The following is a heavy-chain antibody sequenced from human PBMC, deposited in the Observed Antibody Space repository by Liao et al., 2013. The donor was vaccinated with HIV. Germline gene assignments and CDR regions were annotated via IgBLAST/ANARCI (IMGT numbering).Heavy chain of an antibody. V-gene: IGHV4-59*01. CDR1: GDSISPYY. CDR2: IYYSGFT. Sequence: QVQLQESGPGLVKPSETLSLTCTVSGDSISPYYWNWIRQPPGKGLEYIGYIYYSGFTSYNPSLESRVTISVDTSKNHFSLNLSSVTAADTAVYYCARETVAGADYWGQGTLVTVSS. CDR3: ARETVAGADY. J-gene: IGHJ4*02. D-gene: IGHD6-19*01.